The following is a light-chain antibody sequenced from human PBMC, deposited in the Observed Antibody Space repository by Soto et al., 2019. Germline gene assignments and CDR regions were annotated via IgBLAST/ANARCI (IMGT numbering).Light chain of an antibody. CDR3: QQHVISVT. CDR1: QSISGNY. J-gene: IGKJ5*01. CDR2: GAS. V-gene: IGKV3-20*01. Sequence: ESGLTRWAGTLSLAAGEGSTLSCRASQSISGNYLAWYQQKPGQAPRLLIYGASNRATGIPERFSGRGYGTELTLTTSTPEPQDPAIYQCQQHVISVTFGQGTRLEIK.